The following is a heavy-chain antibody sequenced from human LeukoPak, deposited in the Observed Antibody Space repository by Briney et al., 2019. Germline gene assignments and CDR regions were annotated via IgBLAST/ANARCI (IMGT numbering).Heavy chain of an antibody. Sequence: GGSLRLSCAASGFTFSSYSMNWVRQAPGKGLEWVSYISSSSSTIYYADSVKGRFTISGDNAKNSLYLQMNSLRAEDTAVYYCARQIVGAHFDYWGQGTLVTVSS. CDR3: ARQIVGAHFDY. D-gene: IGHD1-26*01. J-gene: IGHJ4*02. V-gene: IGHV3-48*04. CDR2: ISSSSSTI. CDR1: GFTFSSYS.